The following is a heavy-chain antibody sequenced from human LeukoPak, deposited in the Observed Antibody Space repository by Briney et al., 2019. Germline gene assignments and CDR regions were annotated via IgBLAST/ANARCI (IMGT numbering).Heavy chain of an antibody. Sequence: ASVKVSCKASGGTFSSYAISWVRQAPGQGLEWMGGIIPIFGTANYAQKFQGRVTITADESTSTAYMELSSLRSEDTAVYYCARTYSGSWYTLGGYGMDVWGQGTTVTVSS. D-gene: IGHD6-13*01. CDR2: IIPIFGTA. CDR3: ARTYSGSWYTLGGYGMDV. V-gene: IGHV1-69*01. CDR1: GGTFSSYA. J-gene: IGHJ6*02.